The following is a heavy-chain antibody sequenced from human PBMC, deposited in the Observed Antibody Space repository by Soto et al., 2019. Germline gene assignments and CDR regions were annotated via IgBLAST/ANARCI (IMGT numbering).Heavy chain of an antibody. J-gene: IGHJ5*02. D-gene: IGHD3-10*01. Sequence: QVPLPPWGEGLLKPSDTLSLTGAVYGGAFTRYSWTWIRQPPAQGPEWIGEIAHGGSTTYNPSLKSRVTRSVDTSKTQFYLKLSSVTAADTAVYYCARGPYAAVRGVFNAWGQGTLVTVSS. V-gene: IGHV4-34*01. CDR2: IAHGGST. CDR3: ARGPYAAVRGVFNA. CDR1: GGAFTRYS.